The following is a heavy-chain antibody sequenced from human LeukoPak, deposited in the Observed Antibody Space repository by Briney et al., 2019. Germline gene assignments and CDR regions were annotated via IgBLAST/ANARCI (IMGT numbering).Heavy chain of an antibody. CDR3: ARDRTIDDILTLDY. CDR2: IIPIFGTA. Sequence: SVKVSCKASGCTFSSYAISWVRQAPGQGLEWMGGIIPIFGTANYAQKFQGRVTITADKSTSTAYMELSSLRSEDTAVYYCARDRTIDDILTLDYWGRGTLVTVSS. V-gene: IGHV1-69*06. J-gene: IGHJ4*02. CDR1: GCTFSSYA. D-gene: IGHD3-9*01.